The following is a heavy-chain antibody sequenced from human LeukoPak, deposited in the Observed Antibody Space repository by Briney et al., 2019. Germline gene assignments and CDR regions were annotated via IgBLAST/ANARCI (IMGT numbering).Heavy chain of an antibody. D-gene: IGHD3/OR15-3a*01. CDR1: GFTFSNAW. CDR2: IKSKTDGGGTT. J-gene: IGHJ4*02. Sequence: GGSLRLSCAASGFTFSNAWMNWVRQAPGKGLEWVGRIKSKTDGGGTTDYAAPVKGRFTISRDDSKNTLYLQMNSLKTDDTAVYHCTTDIWTVRGLDYWGQGTLVTVSS. CDR3: TTDIWTVRGLDY. V-gene: IGHV3-15*01.